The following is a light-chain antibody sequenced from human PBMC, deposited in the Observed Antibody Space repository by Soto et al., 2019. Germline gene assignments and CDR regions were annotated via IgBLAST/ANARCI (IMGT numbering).Light chain of an antibody. CDR3: QQYNAYPWT. CDR1: QSISSW. J-gene: IGKJ1*01. Sequence: DSHMTQSPSTLSASVGHRVTMTCRASQSISSWLAWYLQKPGKAPKLLIYDASSLESGVPSRFSGSGSGTEFTLTISSLQPEDFATYYCQQYNAYPWTFGQGTKVDI. V-gene: IGKV1-5*01. CDR2: DAS.